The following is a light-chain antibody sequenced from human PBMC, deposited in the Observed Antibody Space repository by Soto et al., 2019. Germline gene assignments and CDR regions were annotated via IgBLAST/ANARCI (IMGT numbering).Light chain of an antibody. CDR1: QRVSSY. CDR3: QQRSNWPLT. J-gene: IGKJ4*01. CDR2: DGS. V-gene: IGKV3-11*01. Sequence: IVLTQSLATLSLSPGERATLSFRASQRVSSYLAWYQQRPGQAPRLLIYDGSSRATGIPARFSGSGFGTDFTLTIASLEPEDFAVYYCQQRSNWPLTFGGGTKVDIK.